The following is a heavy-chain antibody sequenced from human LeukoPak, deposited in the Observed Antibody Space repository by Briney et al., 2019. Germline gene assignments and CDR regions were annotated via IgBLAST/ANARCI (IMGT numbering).Heavy chain of an antibody. V-gene: IGHV3-30-3*01. CDR3: ATQDFWSGYSGPDDY. Sequence: GGSLRLSCAASGFTFSSYAMHWVRQAPGKGLEWVAVISYDGSNKYYADSVKGRFTISRDNSKNTLYLQMNSLRAEDTAVYYCATQDFWSGYSGPDDYWGQGTLVTVSS. J-gene: IGHJ4*02. D-gene: IGHD3-3*01. CDR1: GFTFSSYA. CDR2: ISYDGSNK.